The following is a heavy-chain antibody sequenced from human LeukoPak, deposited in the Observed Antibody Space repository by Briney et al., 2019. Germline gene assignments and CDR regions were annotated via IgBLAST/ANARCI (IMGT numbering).Heavy chain of an antibody. V-gene: IGHV3-21*01. Sequence: PGGSLRLSCAASGFTFSSYTMNWVRQAPGKGLEWVSSISSSSSYIYYADSVKGRFTISGDNAKNSLYLQMNSLRVEDTAVYYCARPGIAAAGDFDYWGQGTLVTVSS. CDR2: ISSSSSYI. D-gene: IGHD6-13*01. J-gene: IGHJ4*02. CDR1: GFTFSSYT. CDR3: ARPGIAAAGDFDY.